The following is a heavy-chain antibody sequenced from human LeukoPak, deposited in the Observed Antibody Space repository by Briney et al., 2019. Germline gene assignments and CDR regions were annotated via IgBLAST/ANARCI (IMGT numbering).Heavy chain of an antibody. V-gene: IGHV4-59*01. CDR2: IYYSGST. CDR1: GGSISSYY. CDR3: ARSSSGVTIFGVVIPHFDY. D-gene: IGHD3-3*01. Sequence: SETLSLTCTVSGGSISSYYWSWIRRPPGKGLEWIGYIYYSGSTNYNPSLKSRVTISVDTSKNQFSLKPSSVTAADTAVYYCARSSSGVTIFGVVIPHFDYWGQGTLVTVSS. J-gene: IGHJ4*02.